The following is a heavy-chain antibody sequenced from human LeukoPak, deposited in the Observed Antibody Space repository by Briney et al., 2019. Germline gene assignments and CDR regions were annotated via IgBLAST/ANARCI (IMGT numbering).Heavy chain of an antibody. D-gene: IGHD2-2*01. CDR2: ISSNSGGT. CDR3: AREVTVCGSTSCHLDY. CDR1: GYTFTDYY. V-gene: IGHV1-2*02. Sequence: GGSVKVSCKASGYTFTDYYMHWVRQAPGQGLEWMGWISSNSGGTNYAQKFQGRVTMTRDTSISTAYMELSSLRSDDTAVYYCAREVTVCGSTSCHLDYWGQGSLVIVSS. J-gene: IGHJ4*02.